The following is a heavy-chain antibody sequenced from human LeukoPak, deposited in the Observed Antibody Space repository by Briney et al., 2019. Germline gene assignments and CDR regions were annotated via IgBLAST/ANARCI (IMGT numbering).Heavy chain of an antibody. CDR1: GFTFSSYA. D-gene: IGHD3-22*01. Sequence: GGSLRLSCAASGFTFSSYAMSWVRQAPGKGLEWVGFIRSKAYGGTTEYAASVKGRFTISRDDSKSIAYLQMNSLKTEDTAVYYCTRTVGGYFAEVYFDYWGQGTLVTVSS. V-gene: IGHV3-49*04. CDR2: IRSKAYGGTT. J-gene: IGHJ4*02. CDR3: TRTVGGYFAEVYFDY.